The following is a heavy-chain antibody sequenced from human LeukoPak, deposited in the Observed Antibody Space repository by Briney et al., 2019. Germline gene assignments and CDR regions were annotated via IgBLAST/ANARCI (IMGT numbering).Heavy chain of an antibody. V-gene: IGHV1-2*06. CDR3: ARVDSCALI. D-gene: IGHD2-2*01. J-gene: IGHJ4*02. Sequence: ASVKVSCKASGYTFTGYYIHWVRQAPGQGLEWMGRINPNSGGTNYVQKFQGRVTMTTDTSISTAYMELSRLRSDDTAGYYCARVDSCALIWGQGTLVSVSS. CDR1: GYTFTGYY. CDR2: INPNSGGT.